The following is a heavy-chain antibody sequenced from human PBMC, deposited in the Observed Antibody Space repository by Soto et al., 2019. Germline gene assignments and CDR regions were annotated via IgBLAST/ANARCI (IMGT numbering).Heavy chain of an antibody. CDR3: PRDRYSGSYGGDY. CDR1: GGTFSSYT. Sequence: QVQLVQSGAEVKKPGSSVKVSCKASGGTFSSYTISWVRQAPGQGLEWMGRIIPILGIANYAQKFQGRVTXTXDXXRSTAYMELSSVRSEDTAVYDCPRDRYSGSYGGDYWGQGTLVTVSS. CDR2: IIPILGIA. V-gene: IGHV1-69*08. D-gene: IGHD1-26*01. J-gene: IGHJ4*02.